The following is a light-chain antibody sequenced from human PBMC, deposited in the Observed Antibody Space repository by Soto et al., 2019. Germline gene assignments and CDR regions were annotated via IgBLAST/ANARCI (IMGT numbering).Light chain of an antibody. CDR1: QSVSRY. J-gene: IGKJ5*01. CDR3: QQSYITPPIT. CDR2: AAS. V-gene: IGKV1-39*01. Sequence: DVQITQSPSSLSELVGDRVTITCRASQSVSRYLNWYQHKPGKAPKLLINAASNLRSGVPSRFSGSGSGTDFTLTIDGLQPEDFAVYYCQQSYITPPITFGQGTRLEIK.